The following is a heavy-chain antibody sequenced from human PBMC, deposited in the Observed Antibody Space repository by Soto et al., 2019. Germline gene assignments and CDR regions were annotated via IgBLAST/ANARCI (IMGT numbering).Heavy chain of an antibody. Sequence: QVPLVESGGGVVQPGGSLRLSCAASGFTFSTYGMHWVRQAPGKGLEWVAVISYDGSNRYYGDSVKGRFTISRDNSKNTLYLQMNIMCAEDTAVYYCASTWSGYYYFDSWGQGTLVTVSS. J-gene: IGHJ4*02. V-gene: IGHV3-30*03. CDR3: ASTWSGYYYFDS. CDR1: GFTFSTYG. CDR2: ISYDGSNR. D-gene: IGHD3-3*01.